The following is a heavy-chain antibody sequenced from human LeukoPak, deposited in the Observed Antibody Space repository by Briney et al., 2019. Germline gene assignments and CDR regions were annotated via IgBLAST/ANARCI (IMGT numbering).Heavy chain of an antibody. CDR1: GFTFSSHA. CDR2: ISDSGGST. J-gene: IGHJ4*02. V-gene: IGHV3-23*01. Sequence: GGSLRLSCAASGFTFSSHAMHWVRQAPGKGLEWVSVISDSGGSTYYADSVKGRFTISRDNFKNTLYLQMNSLRVEDTAVYYCARGSTNSWYIPFDYWGQGTLVTVSS. CDR3: ARGSTNSWYIPFDY. D-gene: IGHD6-13*01.